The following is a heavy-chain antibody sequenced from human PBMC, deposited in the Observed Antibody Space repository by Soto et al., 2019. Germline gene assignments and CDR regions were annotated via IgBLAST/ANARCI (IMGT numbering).Heavy chain of an antibody. D-gene: IGHD5-18*01. J-gene: IGHJ2*01. CDR3: ARGDTALSYWYFDL. V-gene: IGHV5-10-1*01. Sequence: EVQLVQSGAEVKKPGESLRISCKGSGYSFTSHWISWVRQMPGKGLEWMGRIDPSDSYTSYSPSFQGHVTISADRSISTVYLQWSSLTASDTAMYYCARGDTALSYWYFDLWGRGTLVTVSS. CDR1: GYSFTSHW. CDR2: IDPSDSYT.